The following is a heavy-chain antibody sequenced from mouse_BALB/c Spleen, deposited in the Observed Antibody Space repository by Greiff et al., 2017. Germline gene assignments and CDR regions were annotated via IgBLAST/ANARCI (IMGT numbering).Heavy chain of an antibody. V-gene: IGHV5-17*02. CDR2: ISSGSSTI. Sequence: EVKLQESGGGLVQPGGSRKLSCAASGFTFSSFGMHWVRQAPAKGLEWVAYISSGSSTIYYADTVKGRFTISRDNPKNTLFLQMTSLRSEDTAMYYCAREGFGFAYWGQGTRVTVAA. CDR1: GFTFSSFG. J-gene: IGHJ3*01. CDR3: AREGFGFAY.